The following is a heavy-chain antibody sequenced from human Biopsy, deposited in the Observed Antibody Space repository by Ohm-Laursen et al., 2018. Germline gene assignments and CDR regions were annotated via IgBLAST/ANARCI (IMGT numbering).Heavy chain of an antibody. Sequence: GASVKVSCKASGGTFSTTAISWVRQAPGHGLEWMGWVSTYNGNTEYEQKFQGRVTMTTDTSANTAYMELRSLRSDDTAVYFCARVREGGLLDYWGQGILVTVSS. J-gene: IGHJ4*02. V-gene: IGHV1-18*04. CDR3: ARVREGGLLDY. CDR1: GGTFSTTA. D-gene: IGHD3-16*01. CDR2: VSTYNGNT.